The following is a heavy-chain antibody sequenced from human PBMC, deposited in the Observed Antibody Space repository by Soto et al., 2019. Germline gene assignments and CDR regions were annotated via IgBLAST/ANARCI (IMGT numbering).Heavy chain of an antibody. CDR1: GGSISSGDYY. D-gene: IGHD1-7*01. V-gene: IGHV4-30-4*01. CDR2: IYYSGST. Sequence: PSETLSLTCTVSGGSISSGDYYWSWIRQPPGKGLEWIGYIYYSGSTYYNPPLKSRVTISVDTSKNQFSLKLSSVTAADTAVYYCARGRNSGDAFDIWGQGTMVTVSS. J-gene: IGHJ3*02. CDR3: ARGRNSGDAFDI.